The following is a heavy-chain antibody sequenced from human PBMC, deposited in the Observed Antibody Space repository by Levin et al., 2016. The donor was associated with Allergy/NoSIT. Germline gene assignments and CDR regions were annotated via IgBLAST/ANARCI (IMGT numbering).Heavy chain of an antibody. CDR2: IHSSGST. V-gene: IGHV4-4*07. CDR3: ARDGDSSSNYFYYGMDV. D-gene: IGHD6-6*01. Sequence: SETLSLTCTVSGGSMSYYYWTWIRQPAGKGLEWIGRIHSSGSTNYNSSLKSRVTMSVDTSKNQFSLKLSSVTAADTAVYYCARDGDSSSNYFYYGMDVWGQGTTVTVSS. CDR1: GGSMSYYY. J-gene: IGHJ6*02.